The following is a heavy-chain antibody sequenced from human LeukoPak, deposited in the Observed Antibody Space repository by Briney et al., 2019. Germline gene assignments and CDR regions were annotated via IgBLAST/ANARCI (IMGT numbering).Heavy chain of an antibody. CDR3: ARSGGGSGYPPIWLY. V-gene: IGHV3-21*01. CDR1: GFTFSSYS. D-gene: IGHD3-22*01. CDR2: ISSSSSYI. J-gene: IGHJ4*02. Sequence: GGSLRLSCAASGFTFSSYSMNWVRQAPGKGLEGVSSISSSSSYIYYADSVKGGFNISRDNDKNSLYLQMNSLSAEDTAVYYCARSGGGSGYPPIWLYWGQGTLVTVSS.